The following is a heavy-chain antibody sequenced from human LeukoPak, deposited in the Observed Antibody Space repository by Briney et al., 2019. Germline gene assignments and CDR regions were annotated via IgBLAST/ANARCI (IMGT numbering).Heavy chain of an antibody. J-gene: IGHJ4*02. CDR1: GFTFSSYG. V-gene: IGHV3-33*01. CDR3: ARDWIAVAGPFDY. Sequence: GRSLRLSCAASGFTFSSYGMHCVRQAPGKGLEWVAVIWYDGSNKYYADSVKGRFTISRDNSKNTLYLQMNSLRAKDTAVYYCARDWIAVAGPFDYWGQGTLVTVSS. D-gene: IGHD6-19*01. CDR2: IWYDGSNK.